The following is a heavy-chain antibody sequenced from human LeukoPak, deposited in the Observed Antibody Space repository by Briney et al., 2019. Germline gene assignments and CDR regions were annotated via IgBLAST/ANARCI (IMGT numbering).Heavy chain of an antibody. Sequence: SETLSLTCTVSGGSISNYYWSWIRQPPGKGLEWLGYVYNSGSTHYNPSLKSRVTISADTSKNQFSLNLTSVTAADTAVYYCARSGGTWSYNYWGQGTLVTVSS. CDR3: ARSGGTWSYNY. CDR2: VYNSGST. D-gene: IGHD1-26*01. J-gene: IGHJ4*02. CDR1: GGSISNYY. V-gene: IGHV4-59*01.